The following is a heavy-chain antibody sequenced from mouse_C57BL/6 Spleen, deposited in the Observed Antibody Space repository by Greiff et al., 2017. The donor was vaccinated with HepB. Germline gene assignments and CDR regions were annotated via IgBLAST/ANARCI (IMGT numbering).Heavy chain of an antibody. CDR3: ARGGYYDYVRFAY. CDR1: GYAFSSYG. CDR2: IYPGDGDT. Sequence: QVQLQQSGAELVKPGASVKISCKASGYAFSSYGMNWVKQRPGKGLEWIGQIYPGDGDTNYNGKFKGKATLTADKSSSTAYMQLSSLTSEDSAVYFCARGGYYDYVRFAYWGQGTLVTVSA. D-gene: IGHD2-4*01. J-gene: IGHJ3*01. V-gene: IGHV1-80*01.